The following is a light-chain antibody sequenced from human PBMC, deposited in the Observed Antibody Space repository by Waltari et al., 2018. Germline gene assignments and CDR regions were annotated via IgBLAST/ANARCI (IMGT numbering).Light chain of an antibody. J-gene: IGLJ1*01. V-gene: IGLV2-14*01. CDR1: SSDVGGYHS. Sequence: QSALTQPASVSGSPGQSITISCTGTSSDVGGYHSVSWYQQHPGKAPKLMIYEVSNRPSGVSNRFSGSKSGNTASLTISGLQAEDEADYYCSSYTSSSTPGVFGTGTKVTVL. CDR2: EVS. CDR3: SSYTSSSTPGV.